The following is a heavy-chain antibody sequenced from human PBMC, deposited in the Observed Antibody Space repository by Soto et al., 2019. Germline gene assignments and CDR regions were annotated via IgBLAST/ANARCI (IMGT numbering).Heavy chain of an antibody. V-gene: IGHV3-30*18. Sequence: VQLVESGGGVVQPGRSLRLSCAASGFTFSDYAMHWVRQAPGKGLEWVAVVSHDGRNTHYADSMKGRFTISRDSSKNTVSLEMTSLSAEDTAVYYCAKGGRQWLVTADFTSWGQGALVTVSS. D-gene: IGHD6-19*01. CDR1: GFTFSDYA. J-gene: IGHJ4*02. CDR3: AKGGRQWLVTADFTS. CDR2: VSHDGRNT.